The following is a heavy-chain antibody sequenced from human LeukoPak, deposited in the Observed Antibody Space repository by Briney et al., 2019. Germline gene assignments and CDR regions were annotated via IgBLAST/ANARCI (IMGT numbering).Heavy chain of an antibody. V-gene: IGHV3-30*03. J-gene: IGHJ4*02. CDR2: ISWDGSTK. Sequence: GGSLRLSCAASGFTFSGYSLNWVRQAPGKGLEWVAVISWDGSTKYYADSVKGRFTISRDNSKNTLYLQMNSLRAEDTAVYYCGRDGGGSGWCTHLDYWGQGILVTVSS. CDR3: GRDGGGSGWCTHLDY. CDR1: GFTFSGYS. D-gene: IGHD6-19*01.